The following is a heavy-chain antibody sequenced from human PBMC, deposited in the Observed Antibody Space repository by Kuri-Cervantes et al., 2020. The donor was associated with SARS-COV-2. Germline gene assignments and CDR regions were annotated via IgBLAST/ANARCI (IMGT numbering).Heavy chain of an antibody. V-gene: IGHV4-34*01. CDR2: SNHSGAS. Sequence: SETLSLTCAVYGGSFSGHYWNWIRQPPGKGLEWIGESNHSGASNYKSSLRSRATISVDTSKNQFSLRLSSVTAADTAVYFCARGGRASAGRTIFWVDNYYQYMDVWGKGTTVTVSS. CDR3: ARGGRASAGRTIFWVDNYYQYMDV. D-gene: IGHD3-3*01. CDR1: GGSFSGHY. J-gene: IGHJ6*03.